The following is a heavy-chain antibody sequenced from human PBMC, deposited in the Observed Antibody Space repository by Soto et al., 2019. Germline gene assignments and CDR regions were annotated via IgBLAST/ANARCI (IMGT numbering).Heavy chain of an antibody. CDR2: IWYDGSNK. J-gene: IGHJ6*02. CDR1: GFTFSSYG. D-gene: IGHD4-17*01. Sequence: GGSLRLSCAASGFTFSSYGMHWVRQAPGKGLEWVAVIWYDGSNKYCADSVKGRFTISRDNSKNTLYLQMNSLRAEDTAVYYCARDDLGNSGDYLHLITSPGAYGMDVWGQGTTVTVSS. V-gene: IGHV3-33*01. CDR3: ARDDLGNSGDYLHLITSPGAYGMDV.